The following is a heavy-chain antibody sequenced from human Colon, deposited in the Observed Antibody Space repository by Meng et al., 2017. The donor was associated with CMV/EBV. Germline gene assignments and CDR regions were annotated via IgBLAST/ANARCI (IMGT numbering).Heavy chain of an antibody. Sequence: VSCTVSGDNFYSRLLSWVRQASGQGLEWMGGITPALGTPHYAQKFQGRVTIITDESTSTVFMDLNSLTSDDTAFYYCGRGTVSGLPYWGQGTLVTVSS. CDR2: ITPALGTP. J-gene: IGHJ4*02. CDR3: GRGTVSGLPY. CDR1: GDNFYSRL. D-gene: IGHD3-22*01. V-gene: IGHV1-69*05.